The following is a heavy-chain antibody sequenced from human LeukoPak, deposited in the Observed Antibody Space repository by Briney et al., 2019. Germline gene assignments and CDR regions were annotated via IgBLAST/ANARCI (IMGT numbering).Heavy chain of an antibody. V-gene: IGHV3-30*18. CDR3: AKDHGVVIRDFDAFDI. Sequence: GGSLRLSCAASGFTFNSYGMHWLRQPPGKGLEWVSVISSVGSNKYYEDSAKGRFTISRDNSKNTLHLQMDSLRAEDTAVYYCAKDHGVVIRDFDAFDIWGEGKIVTVSS. CDR1: GFTFNSYG. J-gene: IGHJ3*02. D-gene: IGHD4-23*01. CDR2: ISSVGSNK.